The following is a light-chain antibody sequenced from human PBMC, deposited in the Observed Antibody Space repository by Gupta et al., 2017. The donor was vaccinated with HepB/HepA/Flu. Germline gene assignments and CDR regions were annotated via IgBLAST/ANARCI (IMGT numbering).Light chain of an antibody. Sequence: QSVLTQPPCVSDAPGQKVTIACAGTGSHIGKNYVSWYQQLPGAAPKLLIYENNKRPSGIPDRFSGSKSGSSATLVITGPLTGDEADYYCGTWDSNMSCVVFGGGTKLAVL. J-gene: IGLJ2*01. CDR1: GSHIGKNY. V-gene: IGLV1-51*02. CDR2: ENN. CDR3: GTWDSNMSCVV.